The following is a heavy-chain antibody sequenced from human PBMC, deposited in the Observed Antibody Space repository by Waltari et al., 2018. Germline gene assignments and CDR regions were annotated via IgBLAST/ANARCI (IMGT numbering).Heavy chain of an antibody. CDR3: AKDHSSGYIFQH. CDR2: ISYDGSNK. J-gene: IGHJ1*01. V-gene: IGHV3-30*18. D-gene: IGHD3-22*01. CDR1: GFTCSSYG. Sequence: QVQLVESGGGVVQPGRSLRLSCAASGFTCSSYGMPWVRQAQGKGLEWVAVISYDGSNKYYADSVKGRFTISRDNSKNTLYLQMNSLRAEDTAVYYCAKDHSSGYIFQHWGQGTLVTVSS.